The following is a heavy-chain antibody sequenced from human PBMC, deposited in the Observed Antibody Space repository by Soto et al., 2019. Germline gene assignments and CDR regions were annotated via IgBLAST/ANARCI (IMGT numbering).Heavy chain of an antibody. CDR1: GYTFTSYD. V-gene: IGHV1-8*01. J-gene: IGHJ3*02. CDR2: LNPNSGNT. D-gene: IGHD1-26*01. Sequence: QVQLVQSGAEVKKPGASVKVSCKASGYTFTSYDINWVRQATGQGLEWMGWLNPNSGNTGYAQKFQGRVTMTRNTYITTAYMELSSLRSEDTAAYYCASEATWDLLRLHRTGDAFDIWGQGTMVTVSS. CDR3: ASEATWDLLRLHRTGDAFDI.